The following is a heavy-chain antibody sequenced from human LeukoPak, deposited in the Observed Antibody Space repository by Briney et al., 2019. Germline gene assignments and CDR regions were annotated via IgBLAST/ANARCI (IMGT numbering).Heavy chain of an antibody. Sequence: EASVKVSCKASGYTFTGYYMHWVRQAPGQGLEWMGWINPNSGGTNYAQKFQGGVTMTRDTSISTAYMELSRLRSDDTAVYYCARGRMVRGAAGDYYYYYMDVWGKGTTVTVSS. CDR3: ARGRMVRGAAGDYYYYYMDV. V-gene: IGHV1-2*02. J-gene: IGHJ6*03. CDR2: INPNSGGT. CDR1: GYTFTGYY. D-gene: IGHD3-10*01.